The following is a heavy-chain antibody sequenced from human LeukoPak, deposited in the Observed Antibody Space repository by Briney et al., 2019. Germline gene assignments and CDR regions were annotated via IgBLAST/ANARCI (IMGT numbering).Heavy chain of an antibody. Sequence: SVKVSCKASGCTFSSYAISWVRHATGQRLEWVGGIIPIFGTANYAQKFQGRVTITADESTSTAYMELSSLRSEDTAVYYCATYGSGSYYNTSLDYWGQGTLVTVSS. J-gene: IGHJ4*02. V-gene: IGHV1-69*13. CDR1: GCTFSSYA. CDR3: ATYGSGSYYNTSLDY. D-gene: IGHD3-10*01. CDR2: IIPIFGTA.